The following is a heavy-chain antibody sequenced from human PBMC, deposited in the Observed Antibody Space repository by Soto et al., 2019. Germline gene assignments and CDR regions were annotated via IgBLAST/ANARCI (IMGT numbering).Heavy chain of an antibody. J-gene: IGHJ6*02. CDR1: GFTFSSYG. D-gene: IGHD5-18*01. CDR3: AKAVDTAIPWYYGMDV. Sequence: GSLRLSCAASGFTFSSYGMHWVRQAPGKGLEWVAVISYDGSNKYYADSVKGRFTISRDNSKNTLYLQMNSLRAEDTAVYYCAKAVDTAIPWYYGMDVWGQGTTVTVSS. CDR2: ISYDGSNK. V-gene: IGHV3-30*18.